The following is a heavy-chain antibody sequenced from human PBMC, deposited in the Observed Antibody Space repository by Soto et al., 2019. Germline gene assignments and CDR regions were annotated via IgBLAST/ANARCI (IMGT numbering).Heavy chain of an antibody. J-gene: IGHJ3*02. CDR3: ARERGPRSGGRYAFDI. Sequence: TGGSLRLSCAASGFTFSSYAISWVRQAPGKGLEWVSAISGSGSTIYYADSVKGRFTISRDNAKNSLYLQMNSLRAEDTAVYYCARERGPRSGGRYAFDIWGQGTMVTVSS. CDR2: ISGSGSTI. D-gene: IGHD2-15*01. CDR1: GFTFSSYA. V-gene: IGHV3-23*01.